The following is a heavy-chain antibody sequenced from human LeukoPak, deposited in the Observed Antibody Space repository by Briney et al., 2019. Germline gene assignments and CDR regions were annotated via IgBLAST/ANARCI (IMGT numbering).Heavy chain of an antibody. D-gene: IGHD4-23*01. CDR2: IYYSGST. Sequence: PSQTLSLTCTVSGGSISSGGYYWSWIRQHPGKGLEWIGYIYYSGSTYYNPSLKSRVTISVDTSKNQFSLKLSSVTAADTAVYYCARAQMTTVVTPSVANFDYWGQGTLVTVSS. CDR3: ARAQMTTVVTPSVANFDY. V-gene: IGHV4-31*03. CDR1: GGSISSGGYY. J-gene: IGHJ4*02.